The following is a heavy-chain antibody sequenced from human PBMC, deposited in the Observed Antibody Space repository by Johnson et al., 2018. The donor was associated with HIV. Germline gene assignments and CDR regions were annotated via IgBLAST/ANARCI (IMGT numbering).Heavy chain of an antibody. Sequence: QVQLVESGGGVVQPGRSLRLSCAASGFTFSSFAMHWVRQAPGKGLEWVAVLSSDVSNKYYADSVKGRFTISRDNAKNTLYLQMNSLRAEDTAVYYCARVPNDAFDIWGQGTMVTVSS. J-gene: IGHJ3*02. CDR3: ARVPNDAFDI. CDR1: GFTFSSFA. V-gene: IGHV3-30-3*01. CDR2: LSSDVSNK.